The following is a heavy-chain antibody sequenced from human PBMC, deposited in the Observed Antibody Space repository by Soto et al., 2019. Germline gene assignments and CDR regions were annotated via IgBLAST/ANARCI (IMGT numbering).Heavy chain of an antibody. D-gene: IGHD6-13*01. J-gene: IGHJ6*01. CDR2: ISSSSSYI. V-gene: IGHV3-21*01. Sequence: PGGSLRLTCAASGFTFSSYSMNWVRQAPGKGLEWVSSISSSSSYIYYADSVKGRFTISRDKAKNSLYLQMNSLRAEDTAVCYCARDGRAAAKPGNYYGLGGWGQGAPVAVSS. CDR3: ARDGRAAAKPGNYYGLGG. CDR1: GFTFSSYS.